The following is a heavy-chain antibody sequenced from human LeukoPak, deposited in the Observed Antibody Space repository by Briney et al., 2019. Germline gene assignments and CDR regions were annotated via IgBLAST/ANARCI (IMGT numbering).Heavy chain of an antibody. V-gene: IGHV4-39*07. Sequence: SETLSLTCTVSGGSISSSSYYWGWIRQPPGKGPEWIGSIYYSGSTYYNPSLKSRVTISVDTSKNQFSLKLSSVTAADTAVYYCARVSRTGATNDYWGQGTLVTVSS. D-gene: IGHD1-26*01. CDR2: IYYSGST. CDR1: GGSISSSSYY. J-gene: IGHJ4*02. CDR3: ARVSRTGATNDY.